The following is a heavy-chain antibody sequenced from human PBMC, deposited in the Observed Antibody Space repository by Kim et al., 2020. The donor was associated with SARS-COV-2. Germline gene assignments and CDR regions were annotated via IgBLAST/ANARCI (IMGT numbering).Heavy chain of an antibody. J-gene: IGHJ4*02. CDR3: ARGVAGYFYAAGAFDS. D-gene: IGHD3-10*01. Sequence: PSLRSRGTISGDTSRNQFSLTLSSVTAADTAVYYCARGVAGYFYAAGAFDSWGQGTLVTVSS. V-gene: IGHV4-30-2*05.